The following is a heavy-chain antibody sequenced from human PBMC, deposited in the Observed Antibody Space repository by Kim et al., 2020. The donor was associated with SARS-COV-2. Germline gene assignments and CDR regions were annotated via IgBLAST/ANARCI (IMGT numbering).Heavy chain of an antibody. CDR3: AKSLAVAGKGEGRYFDY. D-gene: IGHD6-19*01. J-gene: IGHJ4*02. Sequence: GGSLRLSCAASGFTFSSYAMSWVRQAPGKGLEWVSAISGSGGSTYYADSVKGRFTISSDNSKNTLYLQMNSLRAEDTAVYYCAKSLAVAGKGEGRYFDYWGQGTLVTVSS. CDR2: ISGSGGST. CDR1: GFTFSSYA. V-gene: IGHV3-23*01.